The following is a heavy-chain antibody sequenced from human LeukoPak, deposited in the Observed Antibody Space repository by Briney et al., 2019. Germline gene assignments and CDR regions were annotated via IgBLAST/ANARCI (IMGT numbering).Heavy chain of an antibody. D-gene: IGHD3-22*01. J-gene: IGHJ5*02. CDR1: GYTFTSYY. CDR2: INPSGGST. Sequence: ASVKVSCKASGYTFTSYYMHWVRQAPGQGLEWMGIINPSGGSTSYAQKFQGRVTMTRDTSTSTVYMELSSLRSEDTAVYYCARDGAYYYDSSGYYNWFDPWGQGTLVTVS. CDR3: ARDGAYYYDSSGYYNWFDP. V-gene: IGHV1-46*01.